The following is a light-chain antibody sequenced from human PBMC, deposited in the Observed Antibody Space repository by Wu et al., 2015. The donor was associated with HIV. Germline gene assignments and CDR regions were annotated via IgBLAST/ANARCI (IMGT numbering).Light chain of an antibody. V-gene: IGKV1-39*01. CDR1: HDISNY. CDR2: TAS. Sequence: SVGDRVTITCQASHDISNYLSWYQWKPGKAPKLLIYTASNLQSGVPSRFSGSGSGTDFTLTISSLQPDDFATYYCQQSYNTPITFGGGTKVEIK. J-gene: IGKJ4*01. CDR3: QQSYNTPIT.